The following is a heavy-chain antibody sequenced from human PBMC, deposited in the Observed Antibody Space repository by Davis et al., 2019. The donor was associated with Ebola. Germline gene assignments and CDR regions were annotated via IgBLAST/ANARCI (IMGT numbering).Heavy chain of an antibody. Sequence: MPSETLSLTCSVSGFSISGGYYWGWIRQAPGKGMEWIGSISHSGSTYFTPSLASRVTISLDTSKNQFSLSLNSVTAADTAVYFCARGGSGGDHSVFDYWGQGALVTVSS. V-gene: IGHV4-38-2*02. J-gene: IGHJ4*02. CDR1: GFSISGGYY. CDR3: ARGGSGGDHSVFDY. D-gene: IGHD4-17*01. CDR2: ISHSGST.